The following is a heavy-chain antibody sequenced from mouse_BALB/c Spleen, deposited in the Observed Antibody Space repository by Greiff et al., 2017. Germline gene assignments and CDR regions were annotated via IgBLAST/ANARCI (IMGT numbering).Heavy chain of an antibody. Sequence: EVQLQQSGAELVRPGALVKLSCKASGFNIKDYYMHWVKQRPEQGLEWIGWIDPENGNTIYDPKFQGKASITADTSSNTAYLQLSSLTSEDTAVYYCARTHYYGSSYEDWYFDVWGAGTTVTVAS. CDR2: IDPENGNT. CDR3: ARTHYYGSSYEDWYFDV. J-gene: IGHJ1*01. D-gene: IGHD1-1*01. CDR1: GFNIKDYY. V-gene: IGHV14-1*02.